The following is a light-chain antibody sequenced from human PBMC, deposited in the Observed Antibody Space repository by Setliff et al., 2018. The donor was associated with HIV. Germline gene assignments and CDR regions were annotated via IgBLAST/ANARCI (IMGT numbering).Light chain of an antibody. CDR1: SSDFGGYNY. J-gene: IGLJ1*01. Sequence: QSVLTQPRSVSGSPGQSVTISCTGTSSDFGGYNYVSWYQQHPGKAPKLMIYDVSKRPSGVPDRFSGSKSGNTASLTISGLQAEDEADYYCSSYISSSTLFGTGTKVTVL. CDR2: DVS. CDR3: SSYISSSTL. V-gene: IGLV2-11*01.